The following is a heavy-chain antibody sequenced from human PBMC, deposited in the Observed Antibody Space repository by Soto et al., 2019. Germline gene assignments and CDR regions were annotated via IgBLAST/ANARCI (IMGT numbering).Heavy chain of an antibody. Sequence: SETLSLTCSVSGGSISSGGYYWSWIRQHPGKGLEWIGYIYYSGSTYYNPSLKSRVTISVDTSKNQFSLKLSSVTAADTAVYYCARVGGSYSHFDYWGQGTLVTVSS. V-gene: IGHV4-31*03. D-gene: IGHD1-26*01. J-gene: IGHJ4*02. CDR1: GGSISSGGYY. CDR3: ARVGGSYSHFDY. CDR2: IYYSGST.